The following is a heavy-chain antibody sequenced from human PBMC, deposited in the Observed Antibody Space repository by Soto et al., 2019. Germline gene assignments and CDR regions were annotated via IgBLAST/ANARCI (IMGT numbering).Heavy chain of an antibody. CDR3: ARGSRYSSSYYYYGMDV. Sequence: SQTLSLTCAISGDSVSSNSAAWNWIRQYPSRGLEWLGRTDYRSKWYNDYAVSVKSRITINPDTSKNQFSLQLNSVTPEDTAVYYCARGSRYSSSYYYYGMDVWGQGTTVTVSS. V-gene: IGHV6-1*01. CDR1: GDSVSSNSAA. J-gene: IGHJ6*02. D-gene: IGHD6-6*01. CDR2: TDYRSKWYN.